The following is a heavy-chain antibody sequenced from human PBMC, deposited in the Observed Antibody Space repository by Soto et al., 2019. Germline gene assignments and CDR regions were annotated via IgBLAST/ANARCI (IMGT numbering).Heavy chain of an antibody. D-gene: IGHD3-3*01. V-gene: IGHV4-59*01. CDR1: GDSLSRNF. Sequence: PSETLSLTCTVSGDSLSRNFWSWIRQPPGKGLEWIGSIHNSGSTNYNPSLKSRVTISVDTSKNQFSLKLSSVTAADTAVYYCARLYYDFWSGYPLSSYYYYYMDVWGKGTTVTVSS. CDR2: IHNSGST. CDR3: ARLYYDFWSGYPLSSYYYYYMDV. J-gene: IGHJ6*03.